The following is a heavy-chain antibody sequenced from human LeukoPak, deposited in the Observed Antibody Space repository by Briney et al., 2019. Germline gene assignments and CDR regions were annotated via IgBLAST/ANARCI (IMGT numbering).Heavy chain of an antibody. CDR1: GYTCTNVD. J-gene: IGHJ3*02. Sequence: ASVKVSCRASGYTCTNVDINWVRQASGQGPEWMGWMNPNSGNTGYAQNFQGRLTITRDTSISTAYMELSSLRSEDTAVYYCVRDSNGQTRADDPFDIWGQGTMVTVSS. CDR2: MNPNSGNT. V-gene: IGHV1-8*03. D-gene: IGHD6-19*01. CDR3: VRDSNGQTRADDPFDI.